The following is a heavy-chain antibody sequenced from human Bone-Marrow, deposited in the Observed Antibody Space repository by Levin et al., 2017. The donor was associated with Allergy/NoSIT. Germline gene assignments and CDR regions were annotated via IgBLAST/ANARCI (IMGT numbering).Heavy chain of an antibody. D-gene: IGHD3-3*01. CDR3: ARGLGLRFLEWLAGYLEY. CDR1: GGSISSSSYY. CDR2: IYYSGST. Sequence: SQTLSLTCTVSGGSISSSSYYWGWIRQPPGKGLEWIGSIYYSGSTYYNPSLKSRVTISVDTSKNQFSLKLSSVTAADTAVYYCARGLGLRFLEWLAGYLEYWSQGTLVTVSS. J-gene: IGHJ4*02. V-gene: IGHV4-39*07.